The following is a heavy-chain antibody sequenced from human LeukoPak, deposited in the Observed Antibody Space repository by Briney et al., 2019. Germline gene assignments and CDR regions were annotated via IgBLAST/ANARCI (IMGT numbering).Heavy chain of an antibody. Sequence: ASVKVSCKASECTFTAFEFNWVGQATGKGLEWMEWMNPKSGNTGYAKKFQGRVNLDRNTSINTAYMELRRLRSEDTAKYYCAGENWGGVSSGRYYYYGMDVWGQGTTVTVSS. CDR3: AGENWGGVSSGRYYYYGMDV. V-gene: IGHV1-8*01. CDR1: ECTFTAFE. D-gene: IGHD6-25*01. CDR2: MNPKSGNT. J-gene: IGHJ6*02.